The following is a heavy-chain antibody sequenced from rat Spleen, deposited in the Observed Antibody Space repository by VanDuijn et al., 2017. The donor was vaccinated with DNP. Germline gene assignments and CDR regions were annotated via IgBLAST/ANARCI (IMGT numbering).Heavy chain of an antibody. V-gene: IGHV5-46*01. CDR2: ISNTGDST. Sequence: EVQLVESGGGSVQPGRSMKLSCAASGFTFSSFPMAWVRQAPTKGLDWVATISNTGDSTYYRDSVRGRFTISRDNGESSLYLQMNSLWFEDTATYYCTRWSSRPGYLEYWGQGVLVTVSS. J-gene: IGHJ2*01. D-gene: IGHD1-4*01. CDR3: TRWSSRPGYLEY. CDR1: GFTFSSFP.